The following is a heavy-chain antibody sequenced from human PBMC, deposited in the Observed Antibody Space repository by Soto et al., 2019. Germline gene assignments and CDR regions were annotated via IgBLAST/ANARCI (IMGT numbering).Heavy chain of an antibody. Sequence: PSETLSLTCTVSGGSISSSSYYWGWIRQPPGKGLEWIGSIYYSGSTYYNPSLKSRVTISVDTSKNQFSLKLSSVTAADTAVYYCASARRIFGLRNYYYGMDVWGQGTTFTVSS. J-gene: IGHJ6*02. D-gene: IGHD3-3*01. CDR1: GGSISSSSYY. V-gene: IGHV4-39*01. CDR2: IYYSGST. CDR3: ASARRIFGLRNYYYGMDV.